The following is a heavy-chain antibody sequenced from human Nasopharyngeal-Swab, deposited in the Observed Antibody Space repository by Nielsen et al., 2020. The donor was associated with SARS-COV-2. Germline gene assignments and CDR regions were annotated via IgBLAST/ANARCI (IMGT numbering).Heavy chain of an antibody. CDR3: ARARITMIVVVDAFDI. D-gene: IGHD3-22*01. CDR1: GGSISSGGYF. CDR2: IYYSGST. Sequence: SETLSLTCTVSGGSISSGGYFWSRIRQHPGKGLEWIGYIYYSGSTYYNPSLKSRVTISVDTSKNQFSLKLSSVTAADTAVYYCARARITMIVVVDAFDIWGQGTMVTVSS. J-gene: IGHJ3*02. V-gene: IGHV4-31*03.